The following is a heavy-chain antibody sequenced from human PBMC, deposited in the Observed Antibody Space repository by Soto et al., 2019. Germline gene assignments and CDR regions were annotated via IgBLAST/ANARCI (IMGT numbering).Heavy chain of an antibody. Sequence: QVQLVESGGGVVQPGRSLRLSCAASGFTFSSYGMHWVRQAPGKGLEWVAVISYHGSNKYYADAVKGRSTISRDNTKNTLYLQRISMRAAVTAVYYCAKNGSCSGGRCYEPIDYWGQGTLVTVSS. J-gene: IGHJ4*02. V-gene: IGHV3-30*18. CDR3: AKNGSCSGGRCYEPIDY. CDR1: GFTFSSYG. CDR2: ISYHGSNK. D-gene: IGHD2-15*01.